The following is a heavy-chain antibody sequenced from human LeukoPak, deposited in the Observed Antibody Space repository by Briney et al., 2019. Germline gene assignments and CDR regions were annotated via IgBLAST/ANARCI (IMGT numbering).Heavy chain of an antibody. CDR3: ARAPEFSSGWLLDC. CDR2: IHPSGRT. J-gene: IGHJ4*02. Sequence: PSETLSLTCRVSGGSMSTYYWSWIRQSAGKGLEWIGRIHPSGRTDYNPSLRSRVSLSVDTSKNQLSLKVSSVTAADTAIYYCARAPEFSSGWLLDCWGQGSLVTVSS. V-gene: IGHV4-4*07. D-gene: IGHD6-19*01. CDR1: GGSMSTYY.